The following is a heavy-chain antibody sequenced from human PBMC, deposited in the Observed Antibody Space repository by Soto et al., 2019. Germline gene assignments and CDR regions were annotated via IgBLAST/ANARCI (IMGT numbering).Heavy chain of an antibody. CDR1: GFSLTTAGLG. D-gene: IGHD5-12*01. V-gene: IGHV2-5*01. Sequence: QITLKESGPALVKPTQTLTLTCTFSGFSLTTAGLGVTWIRQPPGKAPEWLALVYWNGDKRYSPSLHNRLTITKDTFRNPVVLTMTYMDPVETATYYCGHMSSSFDFWGNDYWGQGILVTVSS. J-gene: IGHJ4*02. CDR3: GHMSSSFDFWGNDY. CDR2: VYWNGDK.